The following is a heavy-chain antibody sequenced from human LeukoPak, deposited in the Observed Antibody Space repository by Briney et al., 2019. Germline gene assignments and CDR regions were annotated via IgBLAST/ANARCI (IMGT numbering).Heavy chain of an antibody. J-gene: IGHJ4*02. Sequence: PGGSLRLSCAASGFTFSSYGMHWVRQAPGKGLEWVAFIRYDGSNKYYADSVKGRFTISRDNSKKTLYLQMNSLRAEDTAVYYCAKDISEYYDILTGCFDYWGQGTLVTVSS. CDR1: GFTFSSYG. V-gene: IGHV3-30*02. CDR2: IRYDGSNK. D-gene: IGHD3-9*01. CDR3: AKDISEYYDILTGCFDY.